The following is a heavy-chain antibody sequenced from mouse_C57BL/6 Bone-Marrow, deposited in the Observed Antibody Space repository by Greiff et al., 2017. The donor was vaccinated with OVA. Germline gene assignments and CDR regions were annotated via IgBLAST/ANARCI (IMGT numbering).Heavy chain of an antibody. CDR1: GYAFSSYW. Sequence: VQRVESGAELVKPGASVKISCKASGYAFSSYWMNWVKQRPGKGLEWIGWIYPRDGSTKYNEKFKGKATLTVDTSSSTAYMELHSLTSEDSAVYFCAREEDYWGQGTTLTVSS. CDR2: IYPRDGST. V-gene: IGHV1-85*01. CDR3: AREEDY. J-gene: IGHJ2*01.